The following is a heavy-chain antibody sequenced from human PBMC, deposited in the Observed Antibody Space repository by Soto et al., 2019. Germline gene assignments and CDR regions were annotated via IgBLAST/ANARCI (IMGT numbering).Heavy chain of an antibody. CDR3: ARARFTIFGVVTLFDY. V-gene: IGHV1-69*13. CDR2: IIPIFGTA. CDR1: VGTLSSYA. J-gene: IGHJ4*02. Sequence: SVKTSCKAPVGTLSSYAISLVRQAPGQGLEWMGGIIPIFGTANYAQKFQGRVTITADESTSTDYMEVSSLRSEDTAVYYCARARFTIFGVVTLFDYWGQGTLVTSPQ. D-gene: IGHD3-3*01.